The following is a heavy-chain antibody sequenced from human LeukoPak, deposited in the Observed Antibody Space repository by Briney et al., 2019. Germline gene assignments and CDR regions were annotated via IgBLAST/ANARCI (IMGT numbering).Heavy chain of an antibody. Sequence: PSETLSLTCTVSGGSISSSSYYWGWIRQPPGKGLEWIGSIYYSGSTYYNPSLKCRVTISVDTSKNQFSLKLSSVTAADTAVYYCARRRYGSGSYYFDYWGQGTLVTVSS. CDR1: GGSISSSSYY. CDR2: IYYSGST. J-gene: IGHJ4*02. D-gene: IGHD3-10*01. V-gene: IGHV4-39*01. CDR3: ARRRYGSGSYYFDY.